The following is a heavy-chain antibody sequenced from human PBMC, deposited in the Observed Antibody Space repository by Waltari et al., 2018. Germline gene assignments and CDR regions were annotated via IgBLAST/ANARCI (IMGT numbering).Heavy chain of an antibody. J-gene: IGHJ4*02. Sequence: EVQLLESGGGLVQPGGSLRLSCTASGFKFSNYAMSWVRQAPGKGLGWVSGISGSGGDTYYAASVKGRFTISRDNSKNTLSLQMNSLRADDTAVYYCSGGISGTVGSDYWGQGTLVTVSS. CDR3: SGGISGTVGSDY. D-gene: IGHD1-7*01. CDR2: ISGSGGDT. CDR1: GFKFSNYA. V-gene: IGHV3-23*01.